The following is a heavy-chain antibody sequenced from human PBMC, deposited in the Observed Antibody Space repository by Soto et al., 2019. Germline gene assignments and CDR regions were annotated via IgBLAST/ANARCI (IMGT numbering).Heavy chain of an antibody. Sequence: QVQLVQSGAEVKETGSSVKVSCKSSGYIFKNYAVTWLRQAPGQGLEWMGGIIPVFGTPDYSQKFRGRVTITADESTSTVYMDLRRLTSEDTAVYYCARHLYDYVWGSYRHWGQGTLVTVSS. CDR2: IIPVFGTP. CDR1: GYIFKNYA. CDR3: ARHLYDYVWGSYRH. V-gene: IGHV1-69*01. J-gene: IGHJ4*02. D-gene: IGHD3-16*02.